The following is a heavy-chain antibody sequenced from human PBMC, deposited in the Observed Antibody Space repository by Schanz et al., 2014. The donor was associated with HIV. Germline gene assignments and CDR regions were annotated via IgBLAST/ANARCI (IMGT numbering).Heavy chain of an antibody. D-gene: IGHD2-15*01. CDR3: AKGSNYSRLDA. CDR2: IWYDGTNI. Sequence: QEQLVESGGGVVQPGKSLRLSCAASGFTFRNFGMHWVRQAPGKGLEWVAVIWYDGTNIDYADSVKGRFTVSRDNSKNTLYLQMNSLRVEDTAVYYCAKGSNYSRLDAWGQGTTVTVSS. J-gene: IGHJ6*02. V-gene: IGHV3-33*06. CDR1: GFTFRNFG.